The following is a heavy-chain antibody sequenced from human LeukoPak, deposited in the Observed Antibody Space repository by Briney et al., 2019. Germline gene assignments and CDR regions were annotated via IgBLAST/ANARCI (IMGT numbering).Heavy chain of an antibody. CDR2: IYYSGST. CDR3: ASILTAYNWFDP. D-gene: IGHD7-27*01. Sequence: SETLSLTCTVSGGSISTYYWSWIRQPPGKGLEWIGYIYYSGSTNYNPSLKSRVTISVDTSKNQFSLKLSSVTAADTAVYYCASILTAYNWFDPWGQGTLVTVSS. CDR1: GGSISTYY. V-gene: IGHV4-59*12. J-gene: IGHJ5*02.